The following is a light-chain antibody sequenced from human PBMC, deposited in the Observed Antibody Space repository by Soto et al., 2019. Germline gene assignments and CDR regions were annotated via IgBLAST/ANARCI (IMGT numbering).Light chain of an antibody. CDR1: QGIRSA. V-gene: IGKV1D-13*01. CDR2: DAS. J-gene: IGKJ1*01. Sequence: AIQLTQSPSSLSASVGDSVTITCRASQGIRSALAWYQQTPGRAPKLLIYDASTLESGVPSRFSGSRSGTDFTLTVSSLEPEDFAVYYCQQYLNSPRTFGQGTKVDIK. CDR3: QQYLNSPRT.